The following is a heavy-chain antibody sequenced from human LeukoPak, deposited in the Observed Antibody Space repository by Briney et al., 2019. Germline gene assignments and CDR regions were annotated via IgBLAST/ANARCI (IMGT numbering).Heavy chain of an antibody. CDR3: ARVPYCSGGSCNYYYYYGMDV. CDR2: INHNGST. V-gene: IGHV4-34*01. CDR1: GGAPRGYY. D-gene: IGHD2-15*01. Sequence: KPSETLSLNCGVYGGAPRGYYWSWVRQPPREGVGWIGGINHNGSTNYNPSLKSRVTISVDTSKNQFSLKLSSVTAADTAVYYCARVPYCSGGSCNYYYYYGMDVWGQGTTVTVSS. J-gene: IGHJ6*02.